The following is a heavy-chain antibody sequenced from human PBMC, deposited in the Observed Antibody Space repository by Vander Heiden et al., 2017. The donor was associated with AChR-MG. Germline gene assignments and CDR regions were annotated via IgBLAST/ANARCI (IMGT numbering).Heavy chain of an antibody. CDR3: ANSRLLYGDYAALGY. V-gene: IGHV3-30*18. D-gene: IGHD4-17*01. CDR1: GFTFSGSG. Sequence: QVQLVESGGGVVQPGRSLRLSWSASGFTFSGSGMHWVRQAPVKGLEWVAVISYDGSNKYYADSVKGRFTISRDNSKNTLYLQMNSLRAEDTAVYYCANSRLLYGDYAALGYWGQGTLVTVSS. J-gene: IGHJ4*02. CDR2: ISYDGSNK.